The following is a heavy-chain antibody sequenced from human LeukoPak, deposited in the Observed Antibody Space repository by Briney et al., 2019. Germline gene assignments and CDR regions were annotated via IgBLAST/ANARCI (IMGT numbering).Heavy chain of an antibody. J-gene: IGHJ4*02. CDR2: IKQDGSEK. V-gene: IGHV3-7*01. D-gene: IGHD6-6*01. CDR1: GFTFSSYW. CDR3: ARDPFPSIAARPEYYFDY. Sequence: GGSLRLSCAASGFTFSSYWMGWVRQAPGKGLEWVANIKQDGSEKYYVDSVKGRFTISRDNAKNSLYLQMNSLRAEDTAVYYCARDPFPSIAARPEYYFDYWGQGTLVTVSS.